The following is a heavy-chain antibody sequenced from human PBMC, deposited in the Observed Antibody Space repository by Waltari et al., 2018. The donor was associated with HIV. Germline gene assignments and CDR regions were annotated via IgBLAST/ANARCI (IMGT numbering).Heavy chain of an antibody. V-gene: IGHV3-30*18. CDR2: ISYNGKRT. J-gene: IGHJ4*02. CDR3: AKDLAGSSL. D-gene: IGHD3-10*01. Sequence: VESGGGVVQPGGSLRLSCAGFGFDFRINGMHWVRQSPGKGLEWVATISYNGKRTDYVDSVKGRFTISRDNSKHTVFLQMSSLRAEDTSVYYCAKDLAGSSLWGQGALVTVSS. CDR1: GFDFRING.